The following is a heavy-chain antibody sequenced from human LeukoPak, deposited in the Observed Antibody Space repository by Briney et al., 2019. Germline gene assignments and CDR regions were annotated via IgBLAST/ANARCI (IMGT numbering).Heavy chain of an antibody. V-gene: IGHV3-7*01. D-gene: IGHD3-22*01. CDR1: GFTFSNYW. CDR3: ARSETTYYYDSSAYFYYYYGMDV. Sequence: GGSLRLSCAASGFTFSNYWMTWVRQAPGKGLEWVANIKHDGTEKYYVDSVKGRFTISRDNAKNSLYLQMNSLRAEDTAVYYCARSETTYYYDSSAYFYYYYGMDVWGQGTTVTVSS. CDR2: IKHDGTEK. J-gene: IGHJ6*02.